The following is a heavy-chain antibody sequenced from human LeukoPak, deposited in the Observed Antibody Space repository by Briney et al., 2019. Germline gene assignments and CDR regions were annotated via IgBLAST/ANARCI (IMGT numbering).Heavy chain of an antibody. CDR1: GFTFSSYS. J-gene: IGHJ4*02. Sequence: GGSLRLSCAASGFTFSSYSMNWVRQAPGKGLEWVAVISYDGSNKYYADSVKGRFTISRDNSKNTLYLQMNSLRAEDTAVYYCAKDLDYGDYNALDYWGQGTLVTVSS. D-gene: IGHD4-17*01. V-gene: IGHV3-30*18. CDR2: ISYDGSNK. CDR3: AKDLDYGDYNALDY.